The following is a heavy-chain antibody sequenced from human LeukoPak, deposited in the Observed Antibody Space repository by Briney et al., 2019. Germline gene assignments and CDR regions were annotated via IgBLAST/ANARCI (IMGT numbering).Heavy chain of an antibody. CDR3: ARVGSRIAAAGTVY. J-gene: IGHJ4*02. CDR2: ISSSSTII. V-gene: IGHV3-48*01. Sequence: GGSLRLSCAASGFTFNSYGMNWVRQAPGKGLEWVSYISSSSTIIYYADSVKGRFTISRGNAKNSLYLQMNSLRAEDTALYYCARVGSRIAAAGTVYWGQGTLVTVSP. D-gene: IGHD6-13*01. CDR1: GFTFNSYG.